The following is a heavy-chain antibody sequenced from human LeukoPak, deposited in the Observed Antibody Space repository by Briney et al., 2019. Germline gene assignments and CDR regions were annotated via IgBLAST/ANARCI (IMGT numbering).Heavy chain of an antibody. CDR2: TSYDGSNK. Sequence: GRSLRLSCAASGFTFSSYAMHWVRQAPGKGLEWVAVTSYDGSNKYYADSVKGRFTISRDNSKNTLYLQMNSLRAEDTAVYYCARDEVGAFDYWGQGTLVTVSS. CDR1: GFTFSSYA. J-gene: IGHJ4*02. D-gene: IGHD1-26*01. V-gene: IGHV3-30*04. CDR3: ARDEVGAFDY.